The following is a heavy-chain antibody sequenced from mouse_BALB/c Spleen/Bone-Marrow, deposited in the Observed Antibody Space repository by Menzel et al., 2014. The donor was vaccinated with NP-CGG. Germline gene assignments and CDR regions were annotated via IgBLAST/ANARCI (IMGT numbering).Heavy chain of an antibody. V-gene: IGHV5-6-2*01. D-gene: IGHD2-3*01. CDR3: ASLYDGYSVFVY. Sequence: VQLKESGGGLVKLGGSLKLSCAASGFTLSSYYMSWVRQTPEKRLELVAAINTNGGSTYYPDTVKGRFTISRDNAKNTLYLQMSSLKSEDTALYYCASLYDGYSVFVYWGQGTLVTVSA. CDR2: INTNGGST. J-gene: IGHJ3*01. CDR1: GFTLSSYY.